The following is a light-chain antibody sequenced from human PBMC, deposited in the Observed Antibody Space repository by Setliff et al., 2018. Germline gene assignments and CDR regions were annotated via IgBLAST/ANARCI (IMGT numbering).Light chain of an antibody. V-gene: IGLV6-57*01. Sequence: TQPHSVSESPRKTVTISCTRSSGSIASNYVQWYQQRPGSSPTTVIYEDNQRPSGVPDRFSGSIDSSSNSASLTISGLKTEDEADYYCQSYDSSIYYVFGTGTKVTVL. CDR1: SGSIASNY. CDR2: EDN. CDR3: QSYDSSIYYV. J-gene: IGLJ1*01.